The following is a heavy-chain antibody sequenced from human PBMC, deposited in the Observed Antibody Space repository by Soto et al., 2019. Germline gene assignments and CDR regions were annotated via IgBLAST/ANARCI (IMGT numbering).Heavy chain of an antibody. V-gene: IGHV4-34*01. D-gene: IGHD4-17*01. CDR2: INHSGST. Sequence: QVQLQQWGAGLLKPSETLSLTCAVYGGSFSGYYWSWIRQPPGKGLEWIGEINHSGSTNYNPSLKSRVTISVDTSKNQFSLKLSSVTAADTAVYYCARVDYGDYGPLITPQNAFDIWGQGTMVTVSS. CDR1: GGSFSGYY. J-gene: IGHJ3*02. CDR3: ARVDYGDYGPLITPQNAFDI.